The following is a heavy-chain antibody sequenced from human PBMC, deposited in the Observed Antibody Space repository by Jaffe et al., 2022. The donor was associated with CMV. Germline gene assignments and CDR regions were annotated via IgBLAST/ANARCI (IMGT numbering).Heavy chain of an antibody. J-gene: IGHJ4*02. D-gene: IGHD5-18*01. CDR1: GGSISSSSYY. CDR2: IYYSGST. Sequence: QLQLQESGPGLVKPSETLSLTCTVSGGSISSSSYYWGWIRQPPGKGLEWIGSIYYSGSTYYNPSLKSRVTISVDTSKNQFSLKLSSVTAADTAVYYCARHDVDTAMVTGYFDYWGQGTLVTVSS. CDR3: ARHDVDTAMVTGYFDY. V-gene: IGHV4-39*01.